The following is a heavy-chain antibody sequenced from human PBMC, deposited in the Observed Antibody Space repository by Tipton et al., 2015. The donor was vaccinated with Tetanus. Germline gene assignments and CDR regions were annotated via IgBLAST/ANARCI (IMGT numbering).Heavy chain of an antibody. CDR3: ARRSRDGHTWDNFDI. D-gene: IGHD5-24*01. CDR2: IYPGDSDT. J-gene: IGHJ2*01. V-gene: IGHV5-51*01. CDR1: GYRFTSQW. Sequence: QLVQSGAELKKPGESLKISCKGSGYRFTSQWIGWVRQMPGEGLEWLGIIYPGDSDTRISPSFDGQVTMSADKSISTAYLNWSSLKASDTAMYYCARRSRDGHTWDNFDIWGRGTLVTVYS.